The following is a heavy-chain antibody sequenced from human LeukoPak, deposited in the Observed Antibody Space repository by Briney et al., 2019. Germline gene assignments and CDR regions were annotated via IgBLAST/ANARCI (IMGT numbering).Heavy chain of an antibody. Sequence: ASVKVSCKGPGYTFTKYAISWVRQAPGQGLEYMGWIDTNTGNPTYAQGFTGRFVFSLDTSVSTAYLQISSLKAEDSAIYFCANCYDSSGFFAYWGQGTLVTVSP. V-gene: IGHV7-4-1*02. CDR2: IDTNTGNP. J-gene: IGHJ4*02. CDR1: GYTFTKYA. CDR3: ANCYDSSGFFAY. D-gene: IGHD3-22*01.